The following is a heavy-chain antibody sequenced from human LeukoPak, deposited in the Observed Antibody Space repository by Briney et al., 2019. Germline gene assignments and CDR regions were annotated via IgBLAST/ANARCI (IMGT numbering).Heavy chain of an antibody. CDR3: ARGSGDSSGYYFDGFDY. J-gene: IGHJ4*02. D-gene: IGHD3-22*01. V-gene: IGHV3-33*01. Sequence: GRSLRLSCAASGFTFSSYGMHWVRQAPGKGLEWVAVIWYDGSNKYYADSVKGRFTISRDNSKNTLYPQMNSLRAEDTAVYYCARGSGDSSGYYFDGFDYWGQGTLVTVSS. CDR1: GFTFSSYG. CDR2: IWYDGSNK.